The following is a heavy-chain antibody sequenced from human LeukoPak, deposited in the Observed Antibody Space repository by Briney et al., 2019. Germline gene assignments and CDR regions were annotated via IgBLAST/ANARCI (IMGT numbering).Heavy chain of an antibody. CDR1: GFTFTSYA. D-gene: IGHD1-26*01. V-gene: IGHV3-23*01. J-gene: IGHJ4*02. CDR2: ISGAGSST. Sequence: GGSLRLSCAASGFTFTSYAMSWVRQAPGQGLEWVSSISGAGSSTYYADSVMDRFTISRDNAKKSLYLDMNSLRAEDTAFYYCARDLVGAADWGQGTLVSVSS. CDR3: ARDLVGAAD.